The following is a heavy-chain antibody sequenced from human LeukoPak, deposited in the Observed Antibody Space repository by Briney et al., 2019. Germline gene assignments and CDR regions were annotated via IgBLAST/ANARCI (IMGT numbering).Heavy chain of an antibody. CDR1: GGSISNYY. CDR3: ARQHIAVAGTNAFDI. V-gene: IGHV4-59*08. CDR2: VYYSGST. Sequence: SETLSLTCTVSGGSISNYYWSWIRQPPGKGLEYIGHVYYSGSTDYNPSLKSRLAISVDNSMNQFSLKLSSVSAADTAVYYCARQHIAVAGTNAFDIWGQGTMVTVSS. J-gene: IGHJ3*02. D-gene: IGHD6-19*01.